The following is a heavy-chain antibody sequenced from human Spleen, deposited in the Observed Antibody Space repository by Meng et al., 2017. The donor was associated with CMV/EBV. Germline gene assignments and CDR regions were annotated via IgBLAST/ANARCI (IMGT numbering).Heavy chain of an antibody. J-gene: IGHJ5*02. CDR2: IYYSGTP. Sequence: TVSGGSISSGHYPGRCIHQPPGKGLECIGYIYYSGTPSYSPSLNSRVTISIDSSKTQFSLQLSSVTAADTAVYYCARGESWNSWFGPWGQGTLVTVSS. V-gene: IGHV4-30-4*08. D-gene: IGHD1-7*01. CDR3: ARGESWNSWFGP. CDR1: GGSISSGHYP.